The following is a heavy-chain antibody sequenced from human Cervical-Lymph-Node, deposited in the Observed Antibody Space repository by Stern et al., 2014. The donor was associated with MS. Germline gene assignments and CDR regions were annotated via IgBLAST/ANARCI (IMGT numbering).Heavy chain of an antibody. CDR1: GYNFTNYA. D-gene: IGHD3-16*01. Sequence: VHLVESGSELKKPGASVKVSCESSGYNFTNYAINWVRQAPGQGLEWMGWINTNTGYPTYAQGFTGRFLFSMDTSDSTTYLQISSLTAADTAVYYCARDFVAIQMITRSDYLDSWGQGTLVTVSS. J-gene: IGHJ4*02. CDR2: INTNTGYP. V-gene: IGHV7-4-1*02. CDR3: ARDFVAIQMITRSDYLDS.